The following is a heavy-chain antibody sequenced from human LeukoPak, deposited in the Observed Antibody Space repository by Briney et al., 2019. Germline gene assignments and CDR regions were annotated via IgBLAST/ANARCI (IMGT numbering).Heavy chain of an antibody. D-gene: IGHD5-18*01. CDR2: ISSSSSYI. CDR3: AREWIQTFDY. CDR1: GFTFSSYS. V-gene: IGHV3-21*01. J-gene: IGHJ4*02. Sequence: PGRPLRLSCAASGFTFSSYSMNWVRQAPGKGLEWVSSISSSSSYIYYADSVKGRLTISRDNAKNSLYLQMNSLRAEDTAVYYCAREWIQTFDYWGQGTLVTVSS.